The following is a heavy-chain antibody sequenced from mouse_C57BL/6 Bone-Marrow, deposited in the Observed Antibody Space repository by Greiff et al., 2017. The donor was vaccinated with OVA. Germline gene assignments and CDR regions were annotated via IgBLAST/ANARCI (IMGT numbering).Heavy chain of an antibody. CDR2: INSDGGST. D-gene: IGHD1-1*01. Sequence: EGKLMESGGGLVQPGESLKLSCESNEYEFPSHDMSWVRKTPEKRLELVAAINSDGGSTYYPDTMERRFIISRDNTKKTRYLQMSSLKSEDTAMYYCARPYGSSYAYYFDYWGQGTTLTVSS. CDR3: ARPYGSSYAYYFDY. J-gene: IGHJ2*01. V-gene: IGHV5-2*03. CDR1: EYEFPSHD.